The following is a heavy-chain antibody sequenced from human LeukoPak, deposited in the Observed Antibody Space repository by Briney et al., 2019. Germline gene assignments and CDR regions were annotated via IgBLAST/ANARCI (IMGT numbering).Heavy chain of an antibody. D-gene: IGHD1-1*01. J-gene: IGHJ4*02. CDR1: GFTFSSYS. CDR2: ISSSSSYI. V-gene: IGHV3-21*01. CDR3: ARDFARGNLYCFDY. Sequence: PGGSLRLSCAASGFTFSSYSMNWVRQAPGKGLEWVSSISSSSSYIYYADSVKGRFTISGDNAKNSLYLQMNSLRAEDTAVYYCARDFARGNLYCFDYWGQGTLVTVSS.